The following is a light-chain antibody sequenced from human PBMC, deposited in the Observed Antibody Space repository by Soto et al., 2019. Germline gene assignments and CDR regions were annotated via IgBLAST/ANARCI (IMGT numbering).Light chain of an antibody. J-gene: IGKJ1*01. CDR1: QSGSSSY. CDR2: GAS. CDR3: QQYDSSPKT. Sequence: ENVLTQSPATLSLSPGERATLSCRASQSGSSSYLAWYQQKPGQAPRLLIYGASSRATGIPDRFSGSGSGTDFTLTISSLEPEDFAVYYCQQYDSSPKTFGQGTKVDIK. V-gene: IGKV3-20*01.